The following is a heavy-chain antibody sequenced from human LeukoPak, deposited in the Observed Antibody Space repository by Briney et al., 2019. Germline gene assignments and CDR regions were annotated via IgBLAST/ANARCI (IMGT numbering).Heavy chain of an antibody. D-gene: IGHD5-12*01. CDR1: GFTFSSYW. CDR3: ARAGGYASSWAY. CDR2: IKQDGSEK. V-gene: IGHV3-7*01. Sequence: GSLRLSCAASGFTFSSYWMSWVRQAPGKGLEWVANIKQDGSEKNYVDSVKGRFTISRDNAKNSLELQMNSLRDEDTAVYYCARAGGYASSWAYWGQGTLVTVSS. J-gene: IGHJ4*02.